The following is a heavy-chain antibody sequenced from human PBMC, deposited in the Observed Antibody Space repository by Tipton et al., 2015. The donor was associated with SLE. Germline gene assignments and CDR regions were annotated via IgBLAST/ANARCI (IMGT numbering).Heavy chain of an antibody. CDR1: GYSFTSYW. CDR3: ARLEYYYDSSGYYPDAFDI. CDR2: IDPSDSYT. Sequence: VQLVQSGAEVKKPGESLRISCKGSGYSFTSYWISWVRQMPGKGLEWMGRIDPSDSYTNYSPSFQGHVTISADKSISTAYLQWSSLKASDTAMYYCARLEYYYDSSGYYPDAFDIWGQGTMVTVSS. D-gene: IGHD3-22*01. V-gene: IGHV5-10-1*01. J-gene: IGHJ3*02.